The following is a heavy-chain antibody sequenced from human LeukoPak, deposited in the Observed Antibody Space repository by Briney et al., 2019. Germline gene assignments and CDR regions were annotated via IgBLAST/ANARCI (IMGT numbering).Heavy chain of an antibody. J-gene: IGHJ5*02. CDR2: IYYSGST. CDR3: ARSTYYDFWSGYWFDP. V-gene: IGHV4-59*01. D-gene: IGHD3-3*01. Sequence: PSETLSLTCTVSGGSISSYYWSWIRQPPGKGLEWIGHIYYSGSTNYNPSLKSRVTISVDTSKNQFSLRLSSVTAADTAVYYCARSTYYDFWSGYWFDPWGQGTLVTVSS. CDR1: GGSISSYY.